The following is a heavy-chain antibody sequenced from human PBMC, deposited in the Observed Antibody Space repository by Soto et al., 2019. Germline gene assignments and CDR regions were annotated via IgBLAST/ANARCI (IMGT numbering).Heavy chain of an antibody. CDR3: ARDPLDYYDSSGPRVYYYGMDV. Sequence: ASVKVSCKASGYTFTGYYMHWVRQAPGQGLAGMGWINPNSGGTNNAQKFHGWVTMTRDTSISTAYMELSRLRSDDTAVYYCARDPLDYYDSSGPRVYYYGMDVWGQGTTVTVSS. V-gene: IGHV1-2*04. CDR2: INPNSGGT. D-gene: IGHD3-22*01. CDR1: GYTFTGYY. J-gene: IGHJ6*02.